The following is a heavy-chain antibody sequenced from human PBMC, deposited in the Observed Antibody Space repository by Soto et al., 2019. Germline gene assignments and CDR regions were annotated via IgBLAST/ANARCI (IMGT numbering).Heavy chain of an antibody. V-gene: IGHV3-30-3*01. D-gene: IGHD3-16*01. CDR2: ISFDGSNT. CDR3: ATAGAAGGY. CDR1: GVTFSQSA. Sequence: QGQLAESGGGVVQPGRSLRLSCAASGVTFSQSAMHWVRQAPGKGLEWVAAISFDGSNTHYADSVEGRVTISRDNSKNTLNLQMTSRRAEDTALYHCATAGAAGGYWGQGTLVTVSS. J-gene: IGHJ4*02.